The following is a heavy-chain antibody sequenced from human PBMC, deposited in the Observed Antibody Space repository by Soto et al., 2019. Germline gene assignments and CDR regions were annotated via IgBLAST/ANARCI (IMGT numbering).Heavy chain of an antibody. CDR2: INSRGMK. V-gene: IGHV3-53*01. J-gene: IGHJ5*01. D-gene: IGHD3-10*01. Sequence: PAGTLRLTCAPSRFTDGSPYISCVRQAPANGLEWVSVINSRGMKYSADSVKGRFTISRDDSKNTVHLQGSSLTAEDPAVYYCARITVSWFDSWGQGSLVTVSS. CDR3: ARITVSWFDS. CDR1: RFTDGSPY.